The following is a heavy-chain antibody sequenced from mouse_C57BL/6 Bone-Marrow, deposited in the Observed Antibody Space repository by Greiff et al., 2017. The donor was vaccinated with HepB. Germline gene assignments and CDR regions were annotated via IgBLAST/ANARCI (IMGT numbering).Heavy chain of an antibody. CDR2: ISSGGSYT. CDR3: ARHGIYYGSSSGYAMDY. Sequence: EVKVEESGGDLVKPGGSLKLSCAASGFTFSSYGMSWVRQIPDKRLEWVATISSGGSYTYYPDSVKGRFTISRDNAKNTLYLQMSSLKSEDTAMYYCARHGIYYGSSSGYAMDYWGQGTSVTVSS. J-gene: IGHJ4*01. CDR1: GFTFSSYG. V-gene: IGHV5-6*02. D-gene: IGHD1-1*01.